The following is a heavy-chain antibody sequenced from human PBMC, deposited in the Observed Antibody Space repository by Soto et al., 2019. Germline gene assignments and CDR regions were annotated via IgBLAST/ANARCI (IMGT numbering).Heavy chain of an antibody. J-gene: IGHJ3*01. V-gene: IGHV4-61*01. CDR3: ATSPRFAFDF. CDR2: ISYSGAT. CDR1: GGSVSGDKNY. Sequence: QVQLQESGPGLVKPSETLSLICTVPGGSVSGDKNYWSWIRQSPGKGLEWIGYISYSGATNYNPSLKSRLTISVDRSKNQFALKLSSVTASDTALYYCATSPRFAFDFWGQGTTVIVSS. D-gene: IGHD3-16*01.